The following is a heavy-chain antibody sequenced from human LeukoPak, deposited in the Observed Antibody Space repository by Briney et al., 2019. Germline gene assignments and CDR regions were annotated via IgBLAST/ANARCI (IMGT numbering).Heavy chain of an antibody. CDR1: GFTFSDYY. D-gene: IGHD5-18*01. CDR2: ISSSGSTI. J-gene: IGHJ4*02. V-gene: IGHV3-11*01. Sequence: GGSLRLSCAASGFTFSDYYMSWIRHAPGKGLEWVSYISSSGSTIYYADSVKGRFTISRDNAKNSLYLQMNSLRAEDTAVYYCASLTPTAMAPSGGQGTLVTVSS. CDR3: ASLTPTAMAPS.